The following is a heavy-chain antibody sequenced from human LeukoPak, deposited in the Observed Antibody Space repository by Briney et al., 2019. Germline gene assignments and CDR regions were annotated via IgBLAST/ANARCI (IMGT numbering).Heavy chain of an antibody. V-gene: IGHV1-2*02. D-gene: IGHD2-2*01. CDR1: GYTFTGYY. J-gene: IGHJ5*02. CDR2: ITPITGGT. Sequence: ASVKVSCKASGYTFTGYYMHWVRQAPGQGLEWMGWITPITGGTNYAQKFQGRVTMTRDTSISTAYMELSRLRSDDTAVYYCARGPPAVVPAIRPPNWFDPWGQGTLVTVSS. CDR3: ARGPPAVVPAIRPPNWFDP.